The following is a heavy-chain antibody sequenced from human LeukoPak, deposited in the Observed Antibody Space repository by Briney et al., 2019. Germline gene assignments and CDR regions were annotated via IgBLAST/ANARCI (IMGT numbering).Heavy chain of an antibody. CDR3: ASYDYDSSAPPPIRYYYYGMDV. CDR2: ISSSGSTI. CDR1: GFTFSDYY. V-gene: IGHV3-11*04. J-gene: IGHJ6*02. Sequence: GGSLRLSCAASGFTFSDYYMSWIRQAPGKGLEWVSYISSSGSTIYYADSVKGRFTISRDNAKNSLYLQMNSLRAEDTAVYYCASYDYDSSAPPPIRYYYYGMDVWGQGTTVTVSS. D-gene: IGHD3-22*01.